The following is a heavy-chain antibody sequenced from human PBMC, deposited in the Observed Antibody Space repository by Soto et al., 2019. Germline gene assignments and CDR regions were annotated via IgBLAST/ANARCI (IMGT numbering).Heavy chain of an antibody. J-gene: IGHJ6*03. V-gene: IGHV1-18*01. CDR3: ARDGYSSSSGPLYYYYMDV. Sequence: ASVKVSCKASGYTFTSYGISWVRQAPGQGLEWMGWISAYNGNTNYAQKLQGRVTMTTDTSTSTAYMELRSLRSDDTAVYYCARDGYSSSSGPLYYYYMDVWGKGTTVTVSS. D-gene: IGHD6-6*01. CDR1: GYTFTSYG. CDR2: ISAYNGNT.